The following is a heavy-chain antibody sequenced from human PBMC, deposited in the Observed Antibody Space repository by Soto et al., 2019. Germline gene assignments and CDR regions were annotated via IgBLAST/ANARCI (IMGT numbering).Heavy chain of an antibody. V-gene: IGHV2-5*02. CDR1: GFSLSTSGVG. CDR2: IYWDDDK. Sequence: QITLKESGPTLVKPTQTLTLTCTFSGFSLSTSGVGVAWIRQPPGKALEWLALIYWDDDKSYSPSLKSSLTITTDPSKNLVVLTMTTMDPVDTATYYCAHRRRGSYFDYWGQGTLVTVSS. D-gene: IGHD3-16*01. CDR3: AHRRRGSYFDY. J-gene: IGHJ4*02.